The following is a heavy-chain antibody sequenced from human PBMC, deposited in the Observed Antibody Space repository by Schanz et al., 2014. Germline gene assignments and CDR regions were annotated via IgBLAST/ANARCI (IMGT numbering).Heavy chain of an antibody. D-gene: IGHD4-17*01. CDR2: IYYTGHT. CDR3: ARRLRGFDY. CDR1: GGSISTYY. V-gene: IGHV4-59*08. Sequence: QVQLQESGPGLVKPSETLSLTCTVSGGSISTYYWSWIRQPPGKGLEWIGYIYYTGHTYYNPSLKSRVAISGDPSKNHFSLKMFSVTAADTAVYYCARRLRGFDYWGQGTLVTVSS. J-gene: IGHJ4*02.